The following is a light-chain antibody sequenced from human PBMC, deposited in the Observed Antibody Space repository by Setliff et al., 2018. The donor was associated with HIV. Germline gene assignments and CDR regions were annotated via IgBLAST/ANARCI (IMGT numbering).Light chain of an antibody. V-gene: IGLV2-11*01. CDR1: STDVGGYNS. CDR3: CSYGGAYTFQV. J-gene: IGLJ1*01. Sequence: QSALTQPRSVSGSPGQSVTISCTGTSTDVGGYNSVSWYQQHRGKAPKLMIYDVIKRPSGVPDRFSGSKSGNTASLTISGLQAEDEADYYCCSYGGAYTFQVFGTGTKVTVL. CDR2: DVI.